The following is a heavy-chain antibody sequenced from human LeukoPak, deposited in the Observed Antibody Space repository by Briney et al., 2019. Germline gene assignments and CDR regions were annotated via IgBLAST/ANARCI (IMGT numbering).Heavy chain of an antibody. CDR3: ARKNGLHY. Sequence: GSLLLSSAASGFTFSSYCMSWVRRAPGKGREWVANIKQDESEKYYVDSVKHLFTLHRDNAKNSLYLQMNRLSAEDTVVYYCARKNGLHYWGQGTLVTVPS. V-gene: IGHV3-7*01. CDR1: GFTFSSYC. CDR2: IKQDESEK. D-gene: IGHD3/OR15-3a*01. J-gene: IGHJ4*02.